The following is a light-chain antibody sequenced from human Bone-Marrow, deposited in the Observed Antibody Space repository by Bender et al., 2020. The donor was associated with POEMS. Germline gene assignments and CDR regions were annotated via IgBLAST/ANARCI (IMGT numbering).Light chain of an antibody. CDR3: ATWDDSLSGWV. CDR1: SSNIGSNS. J-gene: IGLJ3*02. V-gene: IGLV1-47*01. CDR2: RNN. Sequence: QSVLTQPPSVSGAPGQRVTISCAGTSSNIGSNSVHWYQQLPGTAPKVLMYRNNQRPSGVPDRFSGSKSGTSSSLAISGLRSEDEADYYCATWDDSLSGWVFGGGTKLTVL.